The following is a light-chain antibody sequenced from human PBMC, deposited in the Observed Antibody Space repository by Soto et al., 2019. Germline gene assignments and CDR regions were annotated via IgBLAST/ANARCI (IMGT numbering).Light chain of an antibody. CDR3: QQYYSTPRT. CDR1: QSVLHSSNNKNY. J-gene: IGKJ1*01. CDR2: WAS. V-gene: IGKV4-1*01. Sequence: DIVMTQSPDSLAVSLGERATINCKSSQSVLHSSNNKNYLAWYQQKPRQPPRLLIYWASTRESGVPDRFSGSGSGTDFTLTISSLQAEDVAVYYCQQYYSTPRTFGQGTKVEIK.